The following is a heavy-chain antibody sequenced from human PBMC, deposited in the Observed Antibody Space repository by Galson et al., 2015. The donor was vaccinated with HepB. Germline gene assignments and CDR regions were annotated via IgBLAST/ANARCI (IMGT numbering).Heavy chain of an antibody. D-gene: IGHD7-27*01. CDR3: ARDPPLGAPLDY. J-gene: IGHJ4*02. CDR2: ISSSSYT. Sequence: SLRLSCAASGFTFNNYHMTWVRQAPGKGLEWVSSISSSSYTYYADSVKGRFTISRDNAQNSLYLQMNSLRVEDTAVYYCARDPPLGAPLDYWGQGTLVTVSS. CDR1: GFTFNNYH. V-gene: IGHV3-69-1*01.